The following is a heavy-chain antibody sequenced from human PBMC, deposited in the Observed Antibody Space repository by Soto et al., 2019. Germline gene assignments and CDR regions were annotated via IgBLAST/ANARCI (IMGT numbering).Heavy chain of an antibody. J-gene: IGHJ6*02. CDR1: GYTFTSYG. V-gene: IGHV1-18*01. CDR3: ASDVLVLYYGSGSYYKADCYGMDV. Sequence: ASVKVSCKASGYTFTSYGISWVRQAPGQGLERMGWISAYNGNTNYAQKLQGRVTITTDTSTSTAYMELMILRSDDTAVYYCASDVLVLYYGSGSYYKADCYGMDVWGQGTTVTVAS. D-gene: IGHD3-10*01. CDR2: ISAYNGNT.